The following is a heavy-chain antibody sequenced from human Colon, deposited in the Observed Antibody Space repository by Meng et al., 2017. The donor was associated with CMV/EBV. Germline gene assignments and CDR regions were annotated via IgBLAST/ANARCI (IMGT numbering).Heavy chain of an antibody. CDR3: ARMFAASSGWFDP. CDR1: GNILSGDY. D-gene: IGHD6-6*01. CDR2: VSLTGERP. V-gene: IGHV1-46*01. J-gene: IGHJ5*02. Sequence: ASVKVSCKASGNILSGDYIHWVRQAPGQGLDWVGMVSLTGERPKYAQKFQGRVTMTRDTSTSTFYMELSSLVSEDTVVYYCARMFAASSGWFDPWGQGTLVTVSS.